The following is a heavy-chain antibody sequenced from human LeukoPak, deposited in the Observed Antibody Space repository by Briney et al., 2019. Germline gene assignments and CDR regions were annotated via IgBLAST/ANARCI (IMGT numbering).Heavy chain of an antibody. CDR1: GFTFSSYG. CDR3: ARGTTALMDV. Sequence: GGSLRLSCAASGFTFSSYGMHWVRQAPGKGLEWVAFIRYDGSNKYYADSVKGRFTISRDNSKNTLYLQMNSLRAEDMAVYYCARGTTALMDVWGKGTTVTVSS. D-gene: IGHD2-21*02. J-gene: IGHJ6*03. CDR2: IRYDGSNK. V-gene: IGHV3-30*02.